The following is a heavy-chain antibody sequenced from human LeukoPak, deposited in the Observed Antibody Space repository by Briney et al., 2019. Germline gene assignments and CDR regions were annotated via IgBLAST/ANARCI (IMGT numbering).Heavy chain of an antibody. CDR3: ARRLTTGAFDI. CDR2: IYPGDSNA. D-gene: IGHD4-17*01. Sequence: GESLKISCKGSEYSFTTYWIGWVRQMPGKGLGWMGIIYPGDSNARYSPSFQGQVTISTDKSIITAYLQWSSLKASDTAIYYCARRLTTGAFDIWGQGTMVTVSS. V-gene: IGHV5-51*01. CDR1: EYSFTTYW. J-gene: IGHJ3*02.